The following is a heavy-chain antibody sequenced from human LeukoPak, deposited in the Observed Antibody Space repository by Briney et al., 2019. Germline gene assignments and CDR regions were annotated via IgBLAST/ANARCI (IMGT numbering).Heavy chain of an antibody. CDR3: ARERDDGSGSYNY. Sequence: SVKVSCKASGGNFKTYAINWLRQAPGQGLEWMGGIIPIFGTANYAQKFQGRVTITTDESTSTAYMELSSLRSEDTAVYYCARERDDGSGSYNYWGQGTLVTVSS. CDR2: IIPIFGTA. J-gene: IGHJ4*02. V-gene: IGHV1-69*05. CDR1: GGNFKTYA. D-gene: IGHD3-10*01.